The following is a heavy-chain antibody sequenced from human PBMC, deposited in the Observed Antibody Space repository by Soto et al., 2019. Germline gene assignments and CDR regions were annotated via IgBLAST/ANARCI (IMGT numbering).Heavy chain of an antibody. V-gene: IGHV4-4*02. CDR3: ARVPQSHFSHYFDY. CDR1: GGSISSSNW. Sequence: PSETLSLTCAVSGGSISSSNWWSWVRQPPGKGLEWIGEINHSGSTNYNPSLKSRVTISVDKSKNQFSLKLSSVTAADTAVYYCARVPQSHFSHYFDYWGQGTLVTVSS. CDR2: INHSGST. J-gene: IGHJ4*02. D-gene: IGHD3-3*02.